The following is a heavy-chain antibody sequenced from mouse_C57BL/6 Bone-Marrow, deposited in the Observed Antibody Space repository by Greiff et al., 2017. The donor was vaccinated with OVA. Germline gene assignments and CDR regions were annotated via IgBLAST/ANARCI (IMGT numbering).Heavy chain of an antibody. J-gene: IGHJ4*01. CDR2: IYPGDGDT. Sequence: VKLMESGPELVKPGASVKISCKASGYAFSSSWMNWVKQRPGKGLEWIGRIYPGDGDTNYNGKFKGKATLTADKSSSTAYMQLSSLTSEDSAVYFCARWEITTKVYYYAMDYWGQGTSVTVSS. V-gene: IGHV1-82*01. CDR3: ARWEITTKVYYYAMDY. CDR1: GYAFSSSW. D-gene: IGHD2-4*01.